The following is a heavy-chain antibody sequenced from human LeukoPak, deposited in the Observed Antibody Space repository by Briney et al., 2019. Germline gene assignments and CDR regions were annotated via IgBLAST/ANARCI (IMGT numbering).Heavy chain of an antibody. CDR1: GGTFSSYA. J-gene: IGHJ6*04. D-gene: IGHD2-2*01. CDR2: IIPIFGTA. CDR3: ARAGGDCSSTNCYGHYYYGMDV. V-gene: IGHV1-69*06. Sequence: SVKVSCKASGGTFSSYAISWVRQAPGQGLEWMGGIIPIFGTANYAQKFQGRVTITADKSTSTAYMELSSLRSEDTAVYYCARAGGDCSSTNCYGHYYYGMDVWGKGTTVTVSS.